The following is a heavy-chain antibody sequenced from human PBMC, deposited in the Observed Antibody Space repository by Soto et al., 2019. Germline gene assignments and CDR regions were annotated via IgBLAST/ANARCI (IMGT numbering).Heavy chain of an antibody. D-gene: IGHD5-12*01. J-gene: IGHJ4*02. Sequence: GESLRLSCAASGFTFSSYAMHWVRQAPGKGLEWVAVISYDGSNKYYADSVKGRFTISRDNSKNTLYLQMNSLRAEDTAVYYCASDKSRGYSGYGSPTAYWGQGTLVTVSS. V-gene: IGHV3-30-3*01. CDR3: ASDKSRGYSGYGSPTAY. CDR1: GFTFSSYA. CDR2: ISYDGSNK.